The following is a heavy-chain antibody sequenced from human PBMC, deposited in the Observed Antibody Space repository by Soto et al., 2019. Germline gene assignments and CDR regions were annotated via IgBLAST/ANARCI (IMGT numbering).Heavy chain of an antibody. CDR1: GGSFSGYY. Sequence: SETLSLTGAVYGGSFSGYYCSWIRQPPWKGLEWIGEINHSGSTNYNPSLKSRVTISVDTSKNQFSLKLSSVTAADTAVYYCARELPFRVVAPSTTRRYYFDYWGQGTLVTVSS. V-gene: IGHV4-34*01. CDR2: INHSGST. D-gene: IGHD2-15*01. J-gene: IGHJ4*02. CDR3: ARELPFRVVAPSTTRRYYFDY.